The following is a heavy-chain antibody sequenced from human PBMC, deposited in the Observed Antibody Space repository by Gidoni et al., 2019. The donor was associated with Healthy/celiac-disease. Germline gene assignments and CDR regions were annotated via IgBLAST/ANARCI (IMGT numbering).Heavy chain of an antibody. V-gene: IGHV4-39*01. Sequence: QLQLQESVPGLVKPSETLSLTCTVSGGSLSSPCYYWVRIRQPPGKGLEWSGSIDYRGSTYYNPSLKSRVTISVDTSKNQFSLKLSSVTAADTAVYYCARHEGLGYCSSTSCDLSHPIGYWGQGTLVTVSS. CDR3: ARHEGLGYCSSTSCDLSHPIGY. CDR1: GGSLSSPCYY. CDR2: IDYRGST. D-gene: IGHD2-2*01. J-gene: IGHJ4*02.